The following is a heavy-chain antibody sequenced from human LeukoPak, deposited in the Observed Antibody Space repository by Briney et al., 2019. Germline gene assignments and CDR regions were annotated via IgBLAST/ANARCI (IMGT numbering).Heavy chain of an antibody. CDR3: AKDYSNIPAPANPLFDY. CDR2: IYSGGST. J-gene: IGHJ4*02. Sequence: GGSLRLSCAASGFTVSSNYMTWVRQAPGKGLEWASVIYSGGSTYYADSVKGRFTISRDNSKNTLYLQMNSLRAEDTALYYCAKDYSNIPAPANPLFDYWGQGTLVTVSS. CDR1: GFTVSSNY. D-gene: IGHD6-13*01. V-gene: IGHV3-66*01.